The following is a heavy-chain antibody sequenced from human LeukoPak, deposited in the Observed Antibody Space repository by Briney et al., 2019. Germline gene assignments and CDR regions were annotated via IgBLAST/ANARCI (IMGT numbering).Heavy chain of an antibody. CDR1: GFTFSSYG. J-gene: IGHJ4*02. Sequence: PGRSLRLSCAASGFTFSSYGMHWVRQAPGKGLEWVAVISYDGSNKYYADSVKGRFTISRDNSKNTLYLQMNSLRAEDTAVYYCAKSYSNYEWYFDYWAREPWSPSPQ. D-gene: IGHD4-11*01. CDR2: ISYDGSNK. CDR3: AKSYSNYEWYFDY. V-gene: IGHV3-30*18.